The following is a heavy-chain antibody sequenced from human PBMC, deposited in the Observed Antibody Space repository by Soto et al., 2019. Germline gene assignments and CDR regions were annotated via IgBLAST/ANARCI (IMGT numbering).Heavy chain of an antibody. Sequence: SVQVSCKASGGTFSSYAISWVRQAPGQGLECMGGIIPIFGTANYAQKFQGRVTITADESTSTAYMELSSLRSEDTAVYYCARDSQYYDSSGSLGYWGQGTLVTVSS. V-gene: IGHV1-69*13. CDR1: GGTFSSYA. CDR3: ARDSQYYDSSGSLGY. CDR2: IIPIFGTA. D-gene: IGHD3-22*01. J-gene: IGHJ4*02.